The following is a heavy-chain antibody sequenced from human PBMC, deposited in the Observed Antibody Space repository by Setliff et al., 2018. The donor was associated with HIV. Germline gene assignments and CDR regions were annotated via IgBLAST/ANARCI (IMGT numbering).Heavy chain of an antibody. CDR3: ARDGIDVTGTPNY. V-gene: IGHV3-7*03. Sequence: PGGSLRLSCAVSGFSLNLYWMTWVRQAPGKGLEWVATIKQDGSQTYYVDSVTGRFTISRDNAVNTLYLQMNSLTVADTAIYFCARDGIDVTGTPNYWGQGTLVTVSS. D-gene: IGHD1-1*01. CDR1: GFSLNLYW. CDR2: IKQDGSQT. J-gene: IGHJ4*02.